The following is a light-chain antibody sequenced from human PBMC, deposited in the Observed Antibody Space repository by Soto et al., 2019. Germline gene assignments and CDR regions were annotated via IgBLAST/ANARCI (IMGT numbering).Light chain of an antibody. V-gene: IGKV1-12*01. CDR1: QGISSW. J-gene: IGKJ4*01. Sequence: DIQMNQSPFSVSASVGDRVTITCRASQGISSWLAWYQQKPGKAPKLLIDASSSLQSGVPSRFSGSGSGTDITLTISSLQPEDLANYYCQQNNIFPLTFGGGTKVDIK. CDR3: QQNNIFPLT. CDR2: ASS.